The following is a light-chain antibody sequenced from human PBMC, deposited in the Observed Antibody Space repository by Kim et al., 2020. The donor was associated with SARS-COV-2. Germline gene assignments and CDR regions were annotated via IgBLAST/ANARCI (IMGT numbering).Light chain of an antibody. CDR1: SSDVGSYKF. V-gene: IGLV2-23*02. CDR3: CPYAGGRVHLV. Sequence: QSALTQPASVSGSPGQSITISCTGISSDVGSYKFVSWYQQHPGKAPKLMIYEVNKRPSGVSNRFSDSKSGSTASLTISGLQAEDEADYYCCPYAGGRVHLVFGGGTQLTVL. CDR2: EVN. J-gene: IGLJ2*01.